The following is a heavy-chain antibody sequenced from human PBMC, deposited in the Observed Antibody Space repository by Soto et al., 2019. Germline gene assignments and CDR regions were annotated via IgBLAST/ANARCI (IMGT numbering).Heavy chain of an antibody. CDR3: GRGEGRVARPSVY. D-gene: IGHD2-15*01. J-gene: IGHJ4*02. CDR2: IYYSGST. Sequence: SETLSLTCTVSGGSISSYYWSWIRQPPGKGLEWIGYIYYSGSTNYNPSLKSRVTISVDTSKNQFSLKLSSVTAADTAVYYCGRGEGRVARPSVYRGQGPLVTLSS. V-gene: IGHV4-59*01. CDR1: GGSISSYY.